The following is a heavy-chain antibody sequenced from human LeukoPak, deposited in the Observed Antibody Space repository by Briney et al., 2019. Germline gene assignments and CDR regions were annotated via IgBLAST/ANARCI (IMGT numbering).Heavy chain of an antibody. Sequence: GASVKVSCKASGYTFTSYGISWVRQAPGQGLEWMGWISAYNGNTNYAQKLQGRVTMTTDTSTSTAYMELRSLRSDDTAVYYCASDQFWATVTTSYYYGMDVWGQGTTVTVSS. CDR2: ISAYNGNT. J-gene: IGHJ6*02. CDR3: ASDQFWATVTTSYYYGMDV. D-gene: IGHD4-17*01. V-gene: IGHV1-18*01. CDR1: GYTFTSYG.